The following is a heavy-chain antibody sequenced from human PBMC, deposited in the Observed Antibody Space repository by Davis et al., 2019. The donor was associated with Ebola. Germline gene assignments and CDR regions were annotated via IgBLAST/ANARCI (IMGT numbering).Heavy chain of an antibody. CDR3: HYGDHNGF. D-gene: IGHD4-17*01. CDR2: FSSSGRSS. CDR1: GFTFTSYA. V-gene: IGHV3-23*01. J-gene: IGHJ4*02. Sequence: GESLKISCAASGFTFTSYAVSWVRQAPGKGLEWVSAFSSSGRSSYYADSVEGRFIISRDDSKNTLYLQMNSLRAEDTAVYYCHYGDHNGFWGQGTLVTVSP.